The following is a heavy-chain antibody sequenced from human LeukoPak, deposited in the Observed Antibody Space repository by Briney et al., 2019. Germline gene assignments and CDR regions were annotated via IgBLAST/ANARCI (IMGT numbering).Heavy chain of an antibody. D-gene: IGHD5-24*01. Sequence: SETLSLTCAVYGGSFSGYYWSWIRQPPGKGLEWIGEINHSGSTNYNPSLKSRVTISVDTSKNQFSLKLSSVTAADTAVYYCARHVGDGYNYFDYWGQGTLVTVSS. V-gene: IGHV4-34*01. CDR2: INHSGST. CDR1: GGSFSGYY. CDR3: ARHVGDGYNYFDY. J-gene: IGHJ4*02.